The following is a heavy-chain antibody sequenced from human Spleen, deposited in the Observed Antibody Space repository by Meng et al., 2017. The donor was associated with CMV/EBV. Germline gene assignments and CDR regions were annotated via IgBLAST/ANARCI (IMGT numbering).Heavy chain of an antibody. CDR3: ARVRYTYDLN. CDR2: ISGTGNTI. J-gene: IGHJ4*02. CDR1: GFTFSDYY. D-gene: IGHD5-18*01. Sequence: GESLKISCAASGFTFSDYYMSWIRQAPGKGLEWVSYISGTGNTIYYTDSVKGRFTISRDNAKTSLYLQMNSLRAEDTAVYYCARVRYTYDLNWGQGTLVTVSS. V-gene: IGHV3-11*01.